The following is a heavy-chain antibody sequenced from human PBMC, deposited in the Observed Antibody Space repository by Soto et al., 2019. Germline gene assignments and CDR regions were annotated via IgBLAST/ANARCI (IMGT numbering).Heavy chain of an antibody. V-gene: IGHV1-18*01. CDR1: GYTFTSYG. Sequence: GASVKVSFKASGYTFTSYGISWVRQAPGQGLEWMGWISAYNGNTNYAQKLQGRVTMTTDTSTSTAYMELRSLRSEDTAVYYCATLLSKLELRQSYYFDYWGQGTLVTVSS. D-gene: IGHD1-7*01. J-gene: IGHJ4*02. CDR2: ISAYNGNT. CDR3: ATLLSKLELRQSYYFDY.